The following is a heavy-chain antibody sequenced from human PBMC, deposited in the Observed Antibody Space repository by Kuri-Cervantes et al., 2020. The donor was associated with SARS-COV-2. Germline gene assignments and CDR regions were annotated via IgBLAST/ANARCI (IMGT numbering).Heavy chain of an antibody. CDR2: IIPIFGTA. V-gene: IGHV1-69*13. J-gene: IGHJ6*03. CDR1: GYTFTSYD. Sequence: SVKVSCKASGYTFTSYDINWVRQAPGQGLEWMGGIIPIFGTANCAQKFQGRVTITADESTSTAYMELSSLRSEDTAVYYCAREAWEDYYYYYYMDVWGKGTTVTVSS. D-gene: IGHD1-26*01. CDR3: AREAWEDYYYYYYMDV.